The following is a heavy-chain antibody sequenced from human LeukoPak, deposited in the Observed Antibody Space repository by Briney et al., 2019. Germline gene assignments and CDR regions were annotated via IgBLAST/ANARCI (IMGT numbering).Heavy chain of an antibody. J-gene: IGHJ4*02. Sequence: TSETLSLTCAVYGGSFSGYYWGWIRQPPGKGLEWIGEINHSGSTNYNPSLKSRVNISVDTSKNQFSLKLSSVTAADTAVYYCARSGPRYSSGWYRGYYFDYWGQGTLVTVSS. CDR3: ARSGPRYSSGWYRGYYFDY. D-gene: IGHD6-19*01. CDR1: GGSFSGYY. V-gene: IGHV4-34*01. CDR2: INHSGST.